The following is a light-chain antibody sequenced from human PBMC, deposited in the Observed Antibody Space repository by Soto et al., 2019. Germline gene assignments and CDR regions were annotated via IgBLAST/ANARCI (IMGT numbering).Light chain of an antibody. Sequence: VERARLCCRFSQTVINNQLAWYQQTPGQAPRLLIYAASSRATGIPDRFSGSGSGTDFTLTITRLEPEDSAMYHCQQYGSSVVITFGHGTRLEIK. J-gene: IGKJ5*01. CDR1: QTVINNQ. V-gene: IGKV3-20*01. CDR3: QQYGSSVVIT. CDR2: AAS.